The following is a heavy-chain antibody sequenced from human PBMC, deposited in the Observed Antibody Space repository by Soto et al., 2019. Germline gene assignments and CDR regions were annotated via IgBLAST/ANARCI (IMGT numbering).Heavy chain of an antibody. CDR2: IIPIFGTA. Sequence: ASVKVSCKASGGTFSSYSISWVRQAPGQGLEWMGGIIPIFGTANYAQKFQGRVTITADESTSTAYMELSSLRSEDTAVYYCASVGFGELWLRYFDYWGQGTLVTVSS. V-gene: IGHV1-69*13. D-gene: IGHD3-10*01. CDR3: ASVGFGELWLRYFDY. J-gene: IGHJ4*02. CDR1: GGTFSSYS.